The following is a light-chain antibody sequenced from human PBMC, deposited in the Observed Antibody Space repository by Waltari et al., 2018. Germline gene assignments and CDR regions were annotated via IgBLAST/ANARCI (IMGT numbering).Light chain of an antibody. Sequence: QSVLTQPPSASGTPGQRVTISCSGSRSNIGAEVVNWYQVLPGTAPKLLIYSSNQRPSGVPGRFSASKSGTSASLAISGLQSEDEGYYYCATWDYTLDGQVFGGGTRLTVL. CDR2: SSN. CDR1: RSNIGAEV. V-gene: IGLV1-44*01. J-gene: IGLJ3*02. CDR3: ATWDYTLDGQV.